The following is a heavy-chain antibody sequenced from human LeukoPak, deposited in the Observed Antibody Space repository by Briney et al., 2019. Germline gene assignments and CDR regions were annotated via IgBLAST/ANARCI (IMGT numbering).Heavy chain of an antibody. J-gene: IGHJ4*02. CDR1: GYTFTGYY. CDR3: ARDRIESAATTFDY. D-gene: IGHD6-13*01. CDR2: INPTNGDT. Sequence: ASVKVSCKASGYTFTGYYIHWVRQAPGQGLEWMGWINPTNGDTNYAQKFQGRVSMTRDTSITTAYMELIWLRSDDTAVYYCARDRIESAATTFDYWGQGALVTVSS. V-gene: IGHV1-2*02.